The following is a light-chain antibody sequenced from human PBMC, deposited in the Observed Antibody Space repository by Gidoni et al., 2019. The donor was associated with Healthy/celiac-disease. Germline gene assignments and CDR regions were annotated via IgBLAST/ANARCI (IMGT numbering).Light chain of an antibody. Sequence: QSALTQPASVSGSPGQSIPISCTGTSSYVGGYNYVSWYQQHPGKAPRLLIYDVSNRPAGCSTRFSGSKSGNTASLTISGLQAEDEADYYCSSYTSSSPVVFGGGPKLTVL. V-gene: IGLV2-14*01. CDR2: DVS. CDR3: SSYTSSSPVV. CDR1: SSYVGGYNY. J-gene: IGLJ2*01.